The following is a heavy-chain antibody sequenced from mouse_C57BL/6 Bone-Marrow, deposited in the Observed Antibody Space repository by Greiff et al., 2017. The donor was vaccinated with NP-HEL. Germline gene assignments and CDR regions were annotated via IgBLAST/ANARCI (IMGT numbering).Heavy chain of an antibody. CDR2: IYPGSGNT. CDR1: GYSFTSYY. Sequence: QVQLQQSGPELVKPGASVKISCKASGYSFTSYYIHWVKQRPGQGLEWIGWIYPGSGNTKYNEKFKGKATLTADTSSSTAYMQLSSLTSEDSAVYYCARSSTYRYFDVWGTGTTVTVSS. J-gene: IGHJ1*03. V-gene: IGHV1-66*01. D-gene: IGHD5-1*01. CDR3: ARSSTYRYFDV.